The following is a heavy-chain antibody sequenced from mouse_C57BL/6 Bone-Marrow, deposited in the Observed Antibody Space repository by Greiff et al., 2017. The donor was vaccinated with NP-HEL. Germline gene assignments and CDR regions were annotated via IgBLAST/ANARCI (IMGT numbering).Heavy chain of an antibody. V-gene: IGHV6-3*01. D-gene: IGHD2-3*01. CDR2: IRLKSDNYAT. CDR3: AYDGYYSAWFAY. J-gene: IGHJ3*01. Sequence: DVQLPESGGGLVQPGGSMKLSCVASGFTFSNYWMNWVRQSPEKGLEWVAQIRLKSDNYATHYAESVKGRFTISRDDSKSSVYLQMNNLRAEDTGIYYCAYDGYYSAWFAYWGQGTLVTVSA. CDR1: GFTFSNYW.